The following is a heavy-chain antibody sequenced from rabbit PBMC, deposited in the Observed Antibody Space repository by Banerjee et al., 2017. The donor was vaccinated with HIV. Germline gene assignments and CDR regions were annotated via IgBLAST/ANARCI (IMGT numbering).Heavy chain of an antibody. J-gene: IGHJ4*01. CDR2: IYIGDGNT. V-gene: IGHV1S40*01. D-gene: IGHD8-1*01. CDR1: AFTFGSGYD. Sequence: QSLEESGGDLVKPGASLTLTCTASAFTFGSGYDMCWVRQAPGKGLEWIACIYIGDGNTYYASWARSRFTISKTSSTTVTLQMTSLTAADTATYFCARAGNSDYTYFNLWGPGTLVTVS. CDR3: ARAGNSDYTYFNL.